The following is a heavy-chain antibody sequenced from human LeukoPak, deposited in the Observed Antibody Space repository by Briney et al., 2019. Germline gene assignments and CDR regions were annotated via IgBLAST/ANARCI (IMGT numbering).Heavy chain of an antibody. V-gene: IGHV3-7*01. CDR1: GFTFSSSW. CDR3: ARASSSGRY. D-gene: IGHD6-19*01. J-gene: IGHJ4*02. CDR2: IKQDGSEK. Sequence: GGTLRLSCAASGFTFSSSWMTWVRQAPGKGLEWVANIKQDGSEKYYVDSVKGRFTISRDNAKNSLYLQMNSLRAEDTAVYYCARASSSGRYWGQGTLVTVSS.